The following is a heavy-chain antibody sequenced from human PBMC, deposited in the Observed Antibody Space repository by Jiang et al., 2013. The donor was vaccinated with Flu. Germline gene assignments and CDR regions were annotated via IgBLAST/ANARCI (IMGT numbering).Heavy chain of an antibody. CDR2: IGNGHRSI. CDR1: GFTFSSFS. CDR3: VRGGDGSGTDYFDY. Sequence: RLSCAASGFTFSSFSINWVRQAPGKGLEWLSYIGNGHRSIYYADSVKGRFTISRDNAKNSLFLQMNSLRAEDTAVYYCVRGGDGSGTDYFDYWGQGTLVTVSS. V-gene: IGHV3-48*01. D-gene: IGHD3-10*01. J-gene: IGHJ4*02.